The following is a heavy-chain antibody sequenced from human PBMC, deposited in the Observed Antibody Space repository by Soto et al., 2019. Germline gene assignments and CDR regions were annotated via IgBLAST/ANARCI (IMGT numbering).Heavy chain of an antibody. V-gene: IGHV4-4*02. Sequence: QVQLQESGPGLVKPSGTLSLTCTVSGGSMSSSNWWNWVRQSPGKGLEWIGESHRSGRTNYNPSRKSRYTISVEKSKIHFSPRLTSVTAAYTAVYYCARAEATFRYYWGQGTLVTVSS. CDR3: ARAEATFRYY. J-gene: IGHJ4*02. CDR2: SHRSGRT. CDR1: GGSMSSSNW. D-gene: IGHD1-26*01.